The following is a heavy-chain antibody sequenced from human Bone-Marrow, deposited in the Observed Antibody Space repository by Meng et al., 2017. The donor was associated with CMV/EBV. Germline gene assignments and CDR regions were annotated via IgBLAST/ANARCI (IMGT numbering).Heavy chain of an antibody. CDR3: VKDPLPTYYYDSSGGDRHFDY. CDR2: ISAYNGNT. V-gene: IGHV1-18*01. J-gene: IGHJ4*02. CDR1: GFTFTSYG. D-gene: IGHD3-22*01. Sequence: ASVKVSCKVSGFTFTSYGFSWVRQAPGQGLEWMGWISAYNGNTNYAQKVQGRVTMTTDTFTNTVYMELRSLRSDDTAVYYCVKDPLPTYYYDSSGGDRHFDYWGQGTLVTVSS.